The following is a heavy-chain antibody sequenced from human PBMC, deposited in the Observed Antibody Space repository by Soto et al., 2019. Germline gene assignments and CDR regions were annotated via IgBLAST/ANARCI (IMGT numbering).Heavy chain of an antibody. D-gene: IGHD3-16*02. CDR1: GFTCSNSA. Sequence: EVQLLESGGGLVQPGGSLRLSCAASGFTCSNSAMNWVRHAPVKGLEWVSVIRTTGTSTYYADSVKGRFTVSRDNSYNSVFLHINCLRPDQTAVYYYAKGAYVWGSYHAGLQHWGQCPLVIASS. CDR3: AKGAYVWGSYHAGLQH. V-gene: IGHV3-23*01. J-gene: IGHJ1*01. CDR2: IRTTGTST.